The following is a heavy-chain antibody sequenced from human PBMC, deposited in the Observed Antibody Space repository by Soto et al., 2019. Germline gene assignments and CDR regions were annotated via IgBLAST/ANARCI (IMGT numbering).Heavy chain of an antibody. V-gene: IGHV3-23*01. D-gene: IGHD4-17*01. CDR2: LSGRGGST. CDR3: ARRLPHDYGFDY. J-gene: IGHJ4*01. Sequence: RISKDTRKGLEWVSTLSGRGGSTFYADSVKGRFTISRDNSKNTLYLQLNSLRAEDTAIYYCARRLPHDYGFDYWGHGTLVTVSS.